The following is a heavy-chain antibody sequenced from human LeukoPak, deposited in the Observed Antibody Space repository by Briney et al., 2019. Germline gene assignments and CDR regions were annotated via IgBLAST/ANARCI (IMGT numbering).Heavy chain of an antibody. V-gene: IGHV4-34*01. D-gene: IGHD2-2*01. CDR3: ARSQWKVVPAAYFDY. CDR2: INHSGST. Sequence: PSETLSLTCAVYGGSFSGYYWSWIRQPPGKGLEWIGEINHSGSTNYNPSLKSRVTISVDTSKNQFPLKLSSVTAADTAVYYCARSQWKVVPAAYFDYWGQGTLVTVSS. CDR1: GGSFSGYY. J-gene: IGHJ4*02.